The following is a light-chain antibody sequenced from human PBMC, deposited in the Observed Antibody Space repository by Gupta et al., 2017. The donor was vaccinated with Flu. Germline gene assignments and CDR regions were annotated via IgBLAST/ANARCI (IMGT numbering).Light chain of an antibody. CDR1: KSVSSY. Sequence: ALSLSPGERATLACRASKSVSSYLAWYQQKPGQAPRLLIYDASNRATGIPARFSVSGSGTDFTLTISSLEPEDFAVYYCQQRSNWPPGYTFGQGTKLEIK. J-gene: IGKJ2*01. V-gene: IGKV3-11*01. CDR2: DAS. CDR3: QQRSNWPPGYT.